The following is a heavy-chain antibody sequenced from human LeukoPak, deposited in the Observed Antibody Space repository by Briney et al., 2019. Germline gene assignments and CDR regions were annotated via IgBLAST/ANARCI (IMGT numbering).Heavy chain of an antibody. J-gene: IGHJ4*02. CDR3: ARDGEYSSGSFDY. Sequence: GGSLRLSCAASGFTFSSYSMNWVRQAPGKGLEWVSSISSGSSYIYYADSVKGRFTISRDNAKNSLYLQMNSLRAEDTAVYYCARDGEYSSGSFDYWGQGTLVTVSS. CDR2: ISSGSSYI. D-gene: IGHD6-19*01. CDR1: GFTFSSYS. V-gene: IGHV3-21*01.